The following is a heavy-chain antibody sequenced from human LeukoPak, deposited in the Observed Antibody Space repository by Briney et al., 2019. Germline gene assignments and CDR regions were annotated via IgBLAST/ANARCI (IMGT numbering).Heavy chain of an antibody. D-gene: IGHD2-21*02. J-gene: IGHJ4*02. V-gene: IGHV3-74*01. Sequence: PGGSLRLSCAASGFTFTTYWMHWVRQAPGQGLVWVSRINSDGSSTNYADSVKGRFSISRDNARNTVYLQMNSLRAEDTAVYFCARLHCDVGDCYSAGQNFWGQGTLVTVSS. CDR1: GFTFTTYW. CDR2: INSDGSST. CDR3: ARLHCDVGDCYSAGQNF.